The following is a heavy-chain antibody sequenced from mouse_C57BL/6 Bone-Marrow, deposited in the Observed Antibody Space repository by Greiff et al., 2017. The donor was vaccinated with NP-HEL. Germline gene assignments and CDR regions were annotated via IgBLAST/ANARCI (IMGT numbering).Heavy chain of an antibody. CDR3: ARRGGPAWFAY. CDR1: GFTFSDYY. V-gene: IGHV5-12*01. CDR2: LSNGGGST. J-gene: IGHJ3*01. Sequence: EVKLVESGGGLVQPGGSLKLSCAASGFTFSDYYMYWVRQTPEKRLEWVAYLSNGGGSTYYPNTVKGRFTISRDNAKNTLYLQMSRLKSEDTAMYYCARRGGPAWFAYWGQGTLVTVSA.